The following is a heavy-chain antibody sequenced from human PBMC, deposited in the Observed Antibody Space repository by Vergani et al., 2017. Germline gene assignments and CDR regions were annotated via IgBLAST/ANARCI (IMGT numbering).Heavy chain of an antibody. Sequence: QVQLVESGGGVVQPGRSLRLSCAASGFTFSSYGMHWVRQAPGKGLEWVAVIWHDGSNKYYADSVKGRFTISRDNSKNTLYLQMNSLRAEDTAVYYCARGNYDFWSGAYMDVWGKGTTVTVSS. J-gene: IGHJ6*03. CDR2: IWHDGSNK. V-gene: IGHV3-33*01. D-gene: IGHD3-3*01. CDR3: ARGNYDFWSGAYMDV. CDR1: GFTFSSYG.